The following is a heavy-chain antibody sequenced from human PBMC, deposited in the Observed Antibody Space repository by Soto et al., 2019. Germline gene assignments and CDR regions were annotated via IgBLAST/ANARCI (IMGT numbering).Heavy chain of an antibody. CDR1: GGSISSYY. J-gene: IGHJ5*02. Sequence: SETLYLTCTVSGGSISSYYWSWIRQPPGKGLEWIGYIYYSGSTNYNPSLKSRVTISVDTSKNQFSLKLSSVTAADTAVYYCARVAAPYNWFDPWGQGTLVTVS. CDR3: ARVAAPYNWFDP. CDR2: IYYSGST. D-gene: IGHD6-13*01. V-gene: IGHV4-59*01.